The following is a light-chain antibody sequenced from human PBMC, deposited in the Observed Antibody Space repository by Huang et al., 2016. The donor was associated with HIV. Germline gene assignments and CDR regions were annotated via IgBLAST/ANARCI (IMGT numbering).Light chain of an antibody. Sequence: EIVLTQSPGTLSLSLGERATLSCRASPSIGSTYLAWYQQKPGQAPRLLIYGTSTRATGIADRFSGSESGTDFTLTISRLEPEDFAVYFCQQGFTFGPGTKVD. J-gene: IGKJ3*01. CDR1: PSIGSTY. CDR2: GTS. CDR3: QQGFT. V-gene: IGKV3-20*01.